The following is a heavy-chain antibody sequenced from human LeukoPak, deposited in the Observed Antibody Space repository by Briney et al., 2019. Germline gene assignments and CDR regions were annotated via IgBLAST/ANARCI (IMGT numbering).Heavy chain of an antibody. CDR3: ARDPFGSSNWFDP. CDR1: GYTFTGYY. CDR2: INPNSGGT. Sequence: ASVKVSCKASGYTFTGYYMHWVRQAPGQGLEWMGWINPNSGGTNYAQKFQGRVTMTRDTSISTAYMELSRLRSDDTAVYYCARDPFGSSNWFDPWGQGTLVTVSS. V-gene: IGHV1-2*02. D-gene: IGHD6-6*01. J-gene: IGHJ5*02.